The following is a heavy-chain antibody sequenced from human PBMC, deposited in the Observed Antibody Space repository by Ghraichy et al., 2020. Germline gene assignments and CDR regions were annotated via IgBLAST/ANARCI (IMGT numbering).Heavy chain of an antibody. V-gene: IGHV4-38-2*02. D-gene: IGHD6-13*01. CDR1: DYSISSGYY. Sequence: SETLSLTCTVSDYSISSGYYWGWIRQPPGKGLEWIGSIYHSGNNYYNPSLKSRVTISVDTSKNQFSLRLTSVTAADTALYYCARVYGTSWPDYWGRGTLVTVSS. J-gene: IGHJ4*02. CDR2: IYHSGNN. CDR3: ARVYGTSWPDY.